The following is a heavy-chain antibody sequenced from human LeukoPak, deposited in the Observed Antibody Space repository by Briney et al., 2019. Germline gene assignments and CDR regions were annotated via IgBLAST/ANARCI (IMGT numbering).Heavy chain of an antibody. D-gene: IGHD2-2*01. CDR3: AKDIVVVPAATPYNWFDP. CDR1: GSTFSSYA. Sequence: GGSLRLSCAASGSTFSSYAMSWVRQAPGKGLEWVSAISGSGGSTYYAGSVKGRFTISRDNSKNTLYLQMNSLRAEDTAVYYCAKDIVVVPAATPYNWFDPWGQGTLVTVSS. V-gene: IGHV3-23*01. CDR2: ISGSGGST. J-gene: IGHJ5*02.